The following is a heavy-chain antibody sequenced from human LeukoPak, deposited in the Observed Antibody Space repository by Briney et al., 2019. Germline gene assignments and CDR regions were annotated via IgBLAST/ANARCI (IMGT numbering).Heavy chain of an antibody. CDR3: ARDSSPERITMVRGVITANWFDP. D-gene: IGHD3-10*01. V-gene: IGHV1-46*01. J-gene: IGHJ5*02. CDR1: GYTFTRYY. Sequence: ASVKVSCTASGYTFTRYYMHWVRHAPGQGLEWMGIINPSGCSTGYVQKIHGSGTRTRILSTRTVYLVLSSLRSEDTAVYYCARDSSPERITMVRGVITANWFDPWGQGTLVTVSS. CDR2: INPSGCST.